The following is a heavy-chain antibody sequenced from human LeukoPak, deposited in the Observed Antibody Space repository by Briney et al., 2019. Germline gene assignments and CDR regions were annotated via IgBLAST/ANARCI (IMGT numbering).Heavy chain of an antibody. D-gene: IGHD3-10*01. CDR2: INHSGST. CDR1: GGSFSGYY. J-gene: IGHJ5*02. V-gene: IGHV4-34*01. Sequence: PSETLSLTCAVYGGSFSGYYWSWIRQPPGKGLEWIGEINHSGSTNYNPSLKSRVTISVDTSKNQFSLKLSSVTAADTAVYYCARGAIYYGSGSYYRFWFDPWGQGTLVTVSS. CDR3: ARGAIYYGSGSYYRFWFDP.